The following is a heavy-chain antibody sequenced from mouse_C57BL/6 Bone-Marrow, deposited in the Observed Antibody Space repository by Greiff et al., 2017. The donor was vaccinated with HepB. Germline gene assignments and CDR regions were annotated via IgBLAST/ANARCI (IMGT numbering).Heavy chain of an antibody. CDR1: GYTFTDYE. CDR2: IDPDTGGT. Sequence: QVQLQQSGAELVRPGASVTLSCTASGYTFTDYEMHWVKQTPVHGLEWIGAIDPDTGGTSYNQKFKGKGILTADKSSSTAYMELRSLTSEDSAVYYCGRWLHPLFDYWGQGTTVTVSS. V-gene: IGHV1-15*01. D-gene: IGHD2-3*01. J-gene: IGHJ2*01. CDR3: GRWLHPLFDY.